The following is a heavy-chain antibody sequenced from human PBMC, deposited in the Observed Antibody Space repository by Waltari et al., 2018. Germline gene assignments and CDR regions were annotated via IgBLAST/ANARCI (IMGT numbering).Heavy chain of an antibody. CDR1: GGSFRTYA. CDR3: SRGPQAAGNQLDP. CDR2: ILPILNIT. V-gene: IGHV1-69*04. Sequence: QVQLVQSGAEVKKPESSVKVSCQVSGGSFRTYAINWVRQAPGQGLEWMGRILPILNITQYSQKFQGRVTLTADTSTRVAYMELNSLTSEDTAVYFCSRGPQAAGNQLDPWGQGTLVTVSS. J-gene: IGHJ5*02.